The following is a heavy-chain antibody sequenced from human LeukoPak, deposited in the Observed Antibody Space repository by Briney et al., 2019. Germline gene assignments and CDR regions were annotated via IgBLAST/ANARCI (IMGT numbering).Heavy chain of an antibody. D-gene: IGHD3-3*01. J-gene: IGHJ4*02. Sequence: ASVKVSCKASGYTFTSYGISWVRQAPGQGLGWMGWISAYGHTKLARNLQARVTVTIDTSTTTAYMELRSLSSDDTAVYFCARETASGYLGFDFWGQGTLVTVSS. CDR1: GYTFTSYG. CDR2: ISAYGHT. V-gene: IGHV1-18*01. CDR3: ARETASGYLGFDF.